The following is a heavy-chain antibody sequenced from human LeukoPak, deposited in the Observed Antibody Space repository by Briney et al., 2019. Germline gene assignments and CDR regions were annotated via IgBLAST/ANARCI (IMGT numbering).Heavy chain of an antibody. CDR3: ARSRGLSRYDILTGYHVSRLPYYFDY. J-gene: IGHJ4*02. V-gene: IGHV4-34*01. Sequence: SETLSLTCAVYGGSFSDYYWSWIRQTPGEGLQWIGGIKYSGSTDYNPSLKSRVTMSVDTSKNQFSPKLSSVTAADTAVYYCARSRGLSRYDILTGYHVSRLPYYFDYWGQGTLVTVSS. CDR1: GGSFSDYY. D-gene: IGHD3-9*01. CDR2: IKYSGST.